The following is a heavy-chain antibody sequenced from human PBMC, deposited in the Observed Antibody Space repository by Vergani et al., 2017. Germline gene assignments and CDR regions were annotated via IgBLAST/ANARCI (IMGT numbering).Heavy chain of an antibody. Sequence: LQESGPGLVKPSETLSLTCAVSGVSIKSRSYYWGWIRQSPGKGLEWLARIDWVDDKYYSTSLKTRLTISKDTSKNQVVLTMTNMDPVDTATYYCARTGYSYSKAFDYWGQGTLVTVSS. V-gene: IGHV2-70*11. D-gene: IGHD5-18*01. CDR1: GVSIKSRSYY. CDR2: IDWVDDK. J-gene: IGHJ4*02. CDR3: ARTGYSYSKAFDY.